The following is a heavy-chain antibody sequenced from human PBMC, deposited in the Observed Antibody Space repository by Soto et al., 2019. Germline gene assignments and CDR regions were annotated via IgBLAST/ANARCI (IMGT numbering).Heavy chain of an antibody. D-gene: IGHD1-26*01. CDR1: GFTFSSYA. V-gene: IGHV3-64D*06. CDR2: ISSNGGST. J-gene: IGHJ4*02. CDR3: VSCPGATSRGPFDY. Sequence: GGSLRLSCSASGFTFSSYAMHWVRQAPGKGLEYVSAISSNGGSTYYADSVKGRFTISRDNSKNTLYLQMSSLRAEDTAVYYCVSCPGATSRGPFDYWGQGTLVTVSS.